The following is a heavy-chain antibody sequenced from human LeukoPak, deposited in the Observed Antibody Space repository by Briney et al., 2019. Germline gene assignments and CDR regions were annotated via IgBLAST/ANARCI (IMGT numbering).Heavy chain of an antibody. CDR1: GGTFSSYA. D-gene: IGHD1-1*01. J-gene: IGHJ4*02. CDR2: IIPVFGTT. V-gene: IGHV1-69*13. Sequence: SVKVSCEASGGTFSSYALSWVRQAPGQGLEWMGRIIPVFGTTTYAQKFQGRVTITADESTTTAYMELRRLTSEDTAMYYCARGLGTRWFFDYWGQGTLVTVSS. CDR3: ARGLGTRWFFDY.